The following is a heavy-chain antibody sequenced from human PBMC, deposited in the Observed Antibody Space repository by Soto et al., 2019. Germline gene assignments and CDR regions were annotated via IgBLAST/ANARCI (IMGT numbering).Heavy chain of an antibody. J-gene: IGHJ4*02. Sequence: EVQLVESGGGLVQPGGSLRLSCVASGFTFSSYWMHWVRQAPGKGLVWVSRINSDGSSTTYADSVKGRFTISRDNAKNTLFLQMNSLRAEDTALYYCARQKLWFGELYDYWGQGTLVTVSS. CDR1: GFTFSSYW. D-gene: IGHD3-10*01. CDR3: ARQKLWFGELYDY. V-gene: IGHV3-74*01. CDR2: INSDGSST.